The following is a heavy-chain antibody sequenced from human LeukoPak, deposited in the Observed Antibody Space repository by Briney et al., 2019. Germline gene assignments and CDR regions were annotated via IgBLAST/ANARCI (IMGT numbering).Heavy chain of an antibody. CDR2: INEDGTST. V-gene: IGHV3-74*01. J-gene: IGHJ4*02. CDR3: ARDTYGACDS. CDR1: GYTFSTYW. Sequence: GGSLRLSCAASGYTFSTYWMHWVRQGPGKGLVWVSRINEDGTSTSYAESVRGRFTISRYNAKNTLYLQMNSLRAKDAAVYYCARDTYGACDSWGQGTLVTVSS. D-gene: IGHD4-17*01.